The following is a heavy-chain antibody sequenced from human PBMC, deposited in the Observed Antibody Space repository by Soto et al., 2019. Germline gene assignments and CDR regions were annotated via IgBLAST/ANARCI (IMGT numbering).Heavy chain of an antibody. CDR3: ARLGTYYESWSGLYGLDV. J-gene: IGHJ6*02. Sequence: GGSLRLSCAVSGLSVSDNYISWVRQAPGKGLEWVSGVYSGATTSYAASVRGRFTISRDSSENTVSLLMISLRVDDTAVYYCARLGTYYESWSGLYGLDVWGQGTTVTVSS. CDR1: GLSVSDNY. D-gene: IGHD3-3*01. CDR2: VYSGATT. V-gene: IGHV3-53*01.